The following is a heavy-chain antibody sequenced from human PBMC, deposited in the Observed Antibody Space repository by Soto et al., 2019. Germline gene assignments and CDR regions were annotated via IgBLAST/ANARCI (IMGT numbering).Heavy chain of an antibody. J-gene: IGHJ3*02. D-gene: IGHD5-12*01. Sequence: QVQLVQSGAEVKKPGASVKVSCKSSGYTFTNYDINWVRQATGQGLEWMGWMNTYNGDTAYAQKFQGRVTMTRNTTISTGYIEVSSLRFEDTAVYYCARGYSGYGFDAFDIWGQGTKVAVSS. CDR1: GYTFTNYD. CDR3: ARGYSGYGFDAFDI. V-gene: IGHV1-8*01. CDR2: MNTYNGDT.